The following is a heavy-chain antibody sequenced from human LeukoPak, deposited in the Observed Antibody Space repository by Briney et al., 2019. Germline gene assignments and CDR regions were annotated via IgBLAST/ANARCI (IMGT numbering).Heavy chain of an antibody. J-gene: IGHJ4*02. V-gene: IGHV4-59*12. CDR1: GGSISSYY. CDR2: IYYSGYT. Sequence: SETLSLTCTVSGGSISSYYWSWIRQPPGKGLEWIGCIYYSGYTNYKSSLKSRVTISVDTSKNQFSLKLTSVTAADTAVYYCAIPREGLRNLRAFDYWGQGTLVTVSS. D-gene: IGHD5-12*01. CDR3: AIPREGLRNLRAFDY.